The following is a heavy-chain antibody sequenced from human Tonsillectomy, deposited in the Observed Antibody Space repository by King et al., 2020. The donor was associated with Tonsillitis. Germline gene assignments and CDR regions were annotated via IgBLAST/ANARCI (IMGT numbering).Heavy chain of an antibody. J-gene: IGHJ4*02. CDR3: ARILGYYDFWSGSADY. CDR2: ISSSSSYI. D-gene: IGHD3-3*01. CDR1: GFTFSSYS. V-gene: IGHV3-21*01. Sequence: VQLVESGGGLVKPGGSLRLSCAASGFTFSSYSMNWVRQAPGKGLEWDSSISSSSSYIYYADSVKGRFTISRDNAKNSLYLQMNSLRAEDTAVYYCARILGYYDFWSGSADYWGQGTLVTVSS.